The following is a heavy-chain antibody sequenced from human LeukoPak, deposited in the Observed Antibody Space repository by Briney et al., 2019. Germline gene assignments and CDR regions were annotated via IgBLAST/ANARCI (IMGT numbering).Heavy chain of an antibody. D-gene: IGHD3-22*01. Sequence: SQTLSLTCTVSGGSISSGGYYWSWIRQHPGKGLEWIGYICYSGSTYYNPSLKSRVTTSVDTSKNQFSLKLDSVTAADTAVYYCARAKRMGYDTSGYYYGYFDYWGQGTLVTVSS. CDR1: GGSISSGGYY. CDR3: ARAKRMGYDTSGYYYGYFDY. CDR2: ICYSGST. J-gene: IGHJ4*02. V-gene: IGHV4-31*03.